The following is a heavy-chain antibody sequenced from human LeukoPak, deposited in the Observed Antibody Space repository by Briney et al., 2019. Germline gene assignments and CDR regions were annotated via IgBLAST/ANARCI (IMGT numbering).Heavy chain of an antibody. V-gene: IGHV3-23*01. Sequence: GGSLRLSCAASGFTFSSYAMSWVRQAPGKGLEWVSAISGSGGSTYYADPVKGRFTISRDNSKNTLYLQMNSLRAEDTAVYYCEKEDYYDSRGGPDYWGQGTLVTVSS. CDR2: ISGSGGST. J-gene: IGHJ4*02. CDR1: GFTFSSYA. D-gene: IGHD3-22*01. CDR3: EKEDYYDSRGGPDY.